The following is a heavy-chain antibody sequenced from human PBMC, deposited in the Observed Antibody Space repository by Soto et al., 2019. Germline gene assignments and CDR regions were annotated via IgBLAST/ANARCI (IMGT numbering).Heavy chain of an antibody. J-gene: IGHJ4*02. Sequence: EVQLVESGGGLVQPGGSLRLSCAASGFTFSSYSMNWVRQAPGKGLEWVSYISSSSSTIYYADSVKGRFTISRDNAKNSLYLQMNSLRDEDTAVYYCAGTPPYFVVVTGPRDYWGQGTLVTVSS. CDR1: GFTFSSYS. D-gene: IGHD2-21*02. V-gene: IGHV3-48*02. CDR2: ISSSSSTI. CDR3: AGTPPYFVVVTGPRDY.